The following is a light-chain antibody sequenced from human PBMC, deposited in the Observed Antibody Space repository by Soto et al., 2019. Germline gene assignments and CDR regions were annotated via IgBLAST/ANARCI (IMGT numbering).Light chain of an antibody. V-gene: IGKV3-20*01. J-gene: IGKJ1*01. Sequence: EVVLTQSPATMSLYPGEGATLSCRASQSVSTYLGWYQQKPGQAPRLLIFEASKRATGIPDRISGSGSGTDFSLIISRLEPEDFAVYYCQQYGSSRTFGQGTKV. CDR3: QQYGSSRT. CDR1: QSVSTY. CDR2: EAS.